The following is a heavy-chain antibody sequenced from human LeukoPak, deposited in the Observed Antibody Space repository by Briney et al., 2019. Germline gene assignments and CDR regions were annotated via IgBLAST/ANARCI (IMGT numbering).Heavy chain of an antibody. D-gene: IGHD6-25*01. CDR2: TYYSTKWFR. CDR1: GDSVSSNSAA. V-gene: IGHV6-1*01. J-gene: IGHJ6*02. Sequence: PAQTLSLTCAISGDSVSSNSAAWNWIRQSPSRGLEWLGRTYYSTKWFRDYAVSVKSRITINPDTSKNQFSLQLNSVTPEDTAVYYCASGFGLDVWGQGTMVTASS. CDR3: ASGFGLDV.